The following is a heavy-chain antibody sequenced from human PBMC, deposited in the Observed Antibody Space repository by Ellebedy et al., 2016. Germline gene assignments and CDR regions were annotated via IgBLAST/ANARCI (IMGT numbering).Heavy chain of an antibody. V-gene: IGHV3-74*01. CDR1: GFIFSSKW. J-gene: IGHJ4*02. CDR2: IENDGSST. CDR3: SSDLTGIRDF. Sequence: GESLKISXAASGFIFSSKWMHWVRQVPGKGPVWVARIENDGSSTSYADSVKGRFTISRDNAKNTLYLQMNSLGAEDTAVYYCSSDLTGIRDFWGQGTLVTVSS. D-gene: IGHD3-9*01.